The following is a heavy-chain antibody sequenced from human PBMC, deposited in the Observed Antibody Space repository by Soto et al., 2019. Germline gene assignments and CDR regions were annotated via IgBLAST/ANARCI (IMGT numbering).Heavy chain of an antibody. V-gene: IGHV4-4*07. D-gene: IGHD3-3*01. CDR1: GGAISGYY. CDR2: IYSSGGT. CDR3: ARGQRFSDSFDP. Sequence: QVQLQESGPGLVKPSETLSLTCTVSGGAISGYYWTWIRQSAGKGLEWIGRIYSSGGTKYNPSLKSRVTMSLVTSTNQFALRMSSVTAADTAVYYCARGQRFSDSFDPWGQGTLVTVSS. J-gene: IGHJ5*02.